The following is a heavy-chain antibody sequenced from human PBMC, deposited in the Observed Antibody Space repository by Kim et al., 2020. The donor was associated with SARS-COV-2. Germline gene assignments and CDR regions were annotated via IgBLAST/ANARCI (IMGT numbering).Heavy chain of an antibody. V-gene: IGHV3-30*18. Sequence: GGSLRLSCAASGFTFSSYGMHWVRQAPGKGLEWVAVISYDGSNKYYADSVKGRFTISRDNSKNTLYLQMNSLRAEDTAVYYCAKRRPIAVAGVYYYGMDVWGQGTTVTVSS. CDR3: AKRRPIAVAGVYYYGMDV. CDR2: ISYDGSNK. CDR1: GFTFSSYG. D-gene: IGHD6-19*01. J-gene: IGHJ6*02.